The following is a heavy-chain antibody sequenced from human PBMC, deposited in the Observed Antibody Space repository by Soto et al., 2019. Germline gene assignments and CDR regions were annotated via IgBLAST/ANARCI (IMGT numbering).Heavy chain of an antibody. J-gene: IGHJ6*02. Sequence: QVQLVQSGAEVKKPGSSVKVSCKASGGTFSSYAISWVRQAPGQGLEWMGGIIPISDTTTYAQKFQGRVTSPADESTSTAYMELSSLRSEDTAVYYCARSQGSSTSLEIYYYYYYGMDVWGQWTTVTVSS. CDR1: GGTFSSYA. CDR3: ARSQGSSTSLEIYYYYYYGMDV. V-gene: IGHV1-69*01. D-gene: IGHD2-2*01. CDR2: IIPISDTT.